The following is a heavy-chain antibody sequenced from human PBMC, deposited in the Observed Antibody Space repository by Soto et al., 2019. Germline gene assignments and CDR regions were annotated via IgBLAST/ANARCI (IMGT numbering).Heavy chain of an antibody. Sequence: GESLKISCKGSGYSFAGCWITWGRRKPGKGLEWMGRIDPSDAQTYYSPSFRGHVTISVTKSITTVFLQWSSLRASDTAMYYCARQIYDSDTGPNFQYHFDSWGQATPVTVSS. V-gene: IGHV5-10-1*01. CDR1: GYSFAGCW. CDR2: IDPSDAQT. CDR3: ARQIYDSDTGPNFQYHFDS. D-gene: IGHD3-22*01. J-gene: IGHJ4*02.